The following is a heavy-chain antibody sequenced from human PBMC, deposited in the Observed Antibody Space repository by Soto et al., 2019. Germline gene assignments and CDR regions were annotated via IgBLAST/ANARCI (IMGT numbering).Heavy chain of an antibody. V-gene: IGHV3-13*04. J-gene: IGHJ4*02. CDR2: IGTTGDT. CDR3: ARAIGPTLFDY. CDR1: GFTFSSYD. D-gene: IGHD3-22*01. Sequence: EVQLVESGGGLVQPGGSLRLSCSASGFTFSSYDMHWVRQGTGKGLEWVSAIGTTGDTYYAGSVKGRFTISRENAKNSLYLQMNSLRAWDTAIYFCARAIGPTLFDYWGQGTLVTVSS.